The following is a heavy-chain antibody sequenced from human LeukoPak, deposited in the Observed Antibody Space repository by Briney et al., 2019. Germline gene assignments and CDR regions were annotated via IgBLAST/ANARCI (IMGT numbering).Heavy chain of an antibody. V-gene: IGHV4-34*01. CDR3: AREIGSSGWYIRSAFDI. J-gene: IGHJ3*02. CDR2: INHSGST. CDR1: GDSISSYY. D-gene: IGHD6-19*01. Sequence: SETLSLTCSISGDSISSYYWSWIRQPPGKGLEWIGEINHSGSTNYNPSLKSRVTISVDTSKNQFSLKLSSVTAADTAVYYCAREIGSSGWYIRSAFDIWGQGTMVTVSS.